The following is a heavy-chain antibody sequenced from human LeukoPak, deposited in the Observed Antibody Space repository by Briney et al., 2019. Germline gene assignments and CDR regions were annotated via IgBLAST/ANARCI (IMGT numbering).Heavy chain of an antibody. J-gene: IGHJ4*02. V-gene: IGHV4-59*08. CDR2: IHYSGGT. CDR1: GGSISSYY. CDR3: ARVGDGNFDY. D-gene: IGHD3-16*01. Sequence: SETLSLTCTVSGGSISSYYWTWIRQPAGKRLEWIGYIHYSGGTNYNPSLKSRLKISIDTSQNQFSLKLTSVTAADPAIYYCARVGDGNFDYWGQGTLVTVSS.